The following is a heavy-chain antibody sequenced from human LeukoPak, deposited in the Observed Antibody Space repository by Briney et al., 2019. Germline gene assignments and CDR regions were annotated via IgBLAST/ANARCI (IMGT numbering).Heavy chain of an antibody. J-gene: IGHJ4*02. CDR3: ARGAGIAAAGTFDY. CDR1: GYTFTSYY. CDR2: ISAYNGNT. V-gene: IGHV1-18*04. Sequence: ASVKVSCKASGYTFTSYYMHWVRQVPGQGLEWMGWISAYNGNTNYAQKLQGRVTMTTDTSTSTAYMELRSLRSDDTAVYYCARGAGIAAAGTFDYWGQGTLVTVSS. D-gene: IGHD6-13*01.